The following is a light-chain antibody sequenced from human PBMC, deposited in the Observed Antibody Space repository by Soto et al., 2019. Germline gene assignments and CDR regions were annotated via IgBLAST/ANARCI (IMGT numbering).Light chain of an antibody. Sequence: QSALTQPASVSGSPGQSITISCTGTSSDVGAYNFVSWYQQHPGKVPKLMIFDVSSRPSGVSDCFSASNSGNTASLTISGLQAEDEGDYYCSSYTSRSTHVFGSGTKLTVL. CDR1: SSDVGAYNF. V-gene: IGLV2-14*03. CDR2: DVS. J-gene: IGLJ1*01. CDR3: SSYTSRSTHV.